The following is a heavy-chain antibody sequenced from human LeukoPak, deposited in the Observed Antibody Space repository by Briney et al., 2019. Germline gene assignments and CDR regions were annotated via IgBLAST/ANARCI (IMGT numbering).Heavy chain of an antibody. CDR1: GFTFSSYA. V-gene: IGHV3-30*18. J-gene: IGHJ5*02. D-gene: IGHD2-8*01. CDR3: AKAMEFDP. CDR2: ISYDGSNK. Sequence: RAGGSLRLSCAASGFTFSSYAMSWVRQAPGKGLEWVAVISYDGSNKYYADSVKGRFTISRDNSKNTLYLQMNSLRAEDTAVYYCAKAMEFDPWGQGTLVTVSS.